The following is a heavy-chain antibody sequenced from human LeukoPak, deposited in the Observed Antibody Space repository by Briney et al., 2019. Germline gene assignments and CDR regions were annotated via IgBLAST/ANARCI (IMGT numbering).Heavy chain of an antibody. V-gene: IGHV1-2*02. CDR3: ARDFTPGIAVAATSFDY. CDR2: INPNSGGT. CDR1: GYTFTGYY. D-gene: IGHD6-19*01. Sequence: GASVKVSCKASGYTFTGYYMHWVRQAPGQGLEWMGWINPNSGGTNYAQKFQGRVTMTRDTSISTAYMELRSLRSDDTAVYYCARDFTPGIAVAATSFDYWGQGTLVTVSS. J-gene: IGHJ4*02.